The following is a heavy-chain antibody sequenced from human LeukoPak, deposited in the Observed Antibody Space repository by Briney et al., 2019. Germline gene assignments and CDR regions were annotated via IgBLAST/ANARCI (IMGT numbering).Heavy chain of an antibody. V-gene: IGHV1-2*02. D-gene: IGHD2-2*01. Sequence: ASVKVSCKASGYTFTGYYMHWVRQAPGQGPEWMGWINPNSGGTNYAQKFQGRVIMTRDTSISTAYMELSRLRSDDTAVYYCARPVVPAAISWFDPWGQGTLVTVSS. CDR3: ARPVVPAAISWFDP. J-gene: IGHJ5*02. CDR1: GYTFTGYY. CDR2: INPNSGGT.